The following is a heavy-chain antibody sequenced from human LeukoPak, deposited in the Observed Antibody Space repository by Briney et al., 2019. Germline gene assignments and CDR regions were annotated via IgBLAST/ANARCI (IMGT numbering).Heavy chain of an antibody. CDR2: IYYSGST. D-gene: IGHD4/OR15-4a*01. V-gene: IGHV4-31*03. CDR1: GGSISSGGYH. Sequence: SETLSLTCTVSGGSISSGGYHWSWIRQHPGKGLEWIGYIYYSGSTYYNPSLKSRVTISVDTSKNQFSLRLSSVTAADTAVYYCARDFLTGFGYWGQGTLVTVSS. J-gene: IGHJ4*02. CDR3: ARDFLTGFGY.